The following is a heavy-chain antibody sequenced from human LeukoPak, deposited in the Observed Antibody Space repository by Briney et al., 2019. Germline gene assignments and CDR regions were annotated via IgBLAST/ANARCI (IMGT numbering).Heavy chain of an antibody. CDR3: ATETWND. V-gene: IGHV3-53*01. D-gene: IGHD1-1*01. Sequence: PGESLRLSCAASGFAVSSYYMSWVRQAPGKGLEWVSAIFRDGSTSHADSVKGRFTISRDNSRNTVYLQLNSLTAEDTAVYYCATETWNDWGQGTLVTVSS. CDR1: GFAVSSYY. J-gene: IGHJ4*02. CDR2: IFRDGST.